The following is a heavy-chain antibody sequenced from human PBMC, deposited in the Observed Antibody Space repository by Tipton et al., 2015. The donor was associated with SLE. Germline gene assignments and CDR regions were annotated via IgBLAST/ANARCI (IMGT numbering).Heavy chain of an antibody. Sequence: SLRLSCAASGFTFDDYAMHWVRQAPGKGLEWVSGISWNSGSIGYADSVKGRFTISRDNAKNSLYLQMNSLRAEDTAVYYCARSDAFDIWGQGTMVTVSS. CDR3: ARSDAFDI. V-gene: IGHV3-9*01. J-gene: IGHJ3*02. CDR2: ISWNSGSI. CDR1: GFTFDDYA.